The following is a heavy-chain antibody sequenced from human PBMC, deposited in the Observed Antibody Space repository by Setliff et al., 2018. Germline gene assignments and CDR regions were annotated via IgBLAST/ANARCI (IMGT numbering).Heavy chain of an antibody. CDR1: GDSISSGDYF. CDR3: AREVGTSTSSDAFDV. CDR2: IYHSGSA. D-gene: IGHD1-26*01. Sequence: PSEPLSLTCTVSGDSISSGDYFWSWIRQPPGKGLEWIAYIYHSGSAYYNPSLKSRVTMSVDTSKNQFSLHPTSVTAADTAVYYCAREVGTSTSSDAFDVWGQGMMVTVSS. V-gene: IGHV4-30-4*08. J-gene: IGHJ3*01.